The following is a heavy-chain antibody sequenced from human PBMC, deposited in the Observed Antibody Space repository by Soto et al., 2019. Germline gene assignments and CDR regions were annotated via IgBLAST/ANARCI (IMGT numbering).Heavy chain of an antibody. J-gene: IGHJ1*01. V-gene: IGHV1-3*01. D-gene: IGHD2-2*01. CDR3: ARSYSLKYCSSTSCYSAEYFQH. CDR1: GYTFTSYA. CDR2: INAGNGNT. Sequence: ASVKVSCKASGYTFTSYAMHWVRQAPGQRLEWMGWINAGNGNTKYSQKFQGGATITRDTSASTAYMELSSLRSEDTAVYYCARSYSLKYCSSTSCYSAEYFQHWGQGTLVTVSS.